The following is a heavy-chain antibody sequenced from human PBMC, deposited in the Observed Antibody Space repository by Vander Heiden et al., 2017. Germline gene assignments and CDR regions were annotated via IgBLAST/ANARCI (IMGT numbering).Heavy chain of an antibody. V-gene: IGHV3-33*01. CDR1: GFTFSSYG. D-gene: IGHD6-13*01. CDR3: ARVGPGYSSSWYRWYFDY. Sequence: QVQLVESGGGVVQPGRSLRLSCAACGFTFSSYGMHWVRQAPGKGLEWVAVIWYDGSNKYYADSVKGRFTISRDNSKNTLYLQMNSLRAEDTAVYYCARVGPGYSSSWYRWYFDYWGQGTLVTVSS. CDR2: IWYDGSNK. J-gene: IGHJ4*02.